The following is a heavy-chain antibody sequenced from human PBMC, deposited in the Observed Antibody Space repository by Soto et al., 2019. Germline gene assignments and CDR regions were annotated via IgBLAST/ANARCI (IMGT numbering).Heavy chain of an antibody. J-gene: IGHJ4*02. V-gene: IGHV4-61*01. CDR3: ARGATVTQYDY. CDR1: GVSVSSGSFY. CDR2: GSYSGTT. Sequence: PSETLSLTCTVPGVSVSSGSFYWAWIRQPPGKGLEWIGFGSYSGTTNYKPSLKSRVTISVDTSRSQISLKVSSLTAADTAVYYCARGATVTQYDYWGQGTLVTVSS. D-gene: IGHD4-17*01.